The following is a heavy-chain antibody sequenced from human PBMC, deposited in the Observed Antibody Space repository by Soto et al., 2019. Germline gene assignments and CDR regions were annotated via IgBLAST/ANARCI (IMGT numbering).Heavy chain of an antibody. Sequence: PSETLSLTCAVYGVSFSGYYWTWIRQPPGTGLEWIGEINHSGSTNYNPSLKSRVTISVDTSKNRFSLKLTSVTAADTAVYYCARDKITGLFDYWGQGTLVTVSS. CDR3: ARDKITGLFDY. J-gene: IGHJ4*02. CDR1: GVSFSGYY. D-gene: IGHD2-8*02. CDR2: INHSGST. V-gene: IGHV4-34*01.